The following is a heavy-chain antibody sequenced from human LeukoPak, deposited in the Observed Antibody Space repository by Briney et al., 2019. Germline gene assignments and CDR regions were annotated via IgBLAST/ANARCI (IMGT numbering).Heavy chain of an antibody. CDR1: GYTFTSYW. V-gene: IGHV5-51*01. CDR3: ARQEYCSGGSCYTWFDP. D-gene: IGHD2-15*01. J-gene: IGHJ5*02. Sequence: GESLKISCKGSGYTFTSYWIGWVRQMPGKGLEWMGIIYPGDSDTRYSPSFQGQVTISADKSISTAYLQWSSLKASDTAMYYCARQEYCSGGSCYTWFDPWGQGTLVTVSS. CDR2: IYPGDSDT.